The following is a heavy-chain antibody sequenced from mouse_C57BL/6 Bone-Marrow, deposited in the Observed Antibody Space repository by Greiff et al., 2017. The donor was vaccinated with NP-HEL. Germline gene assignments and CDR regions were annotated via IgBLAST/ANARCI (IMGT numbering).Heavy chain of an antibody. CDR3: ARHGGNYDYAMDY. Sequence: EVQLVESGGDLVKPGGSLKLSCAASGFTFSSYGMSWVRQTPDKRLEWVATISSGGSYTYYPDSVKGRFTISRDNAKNTLYLQMSRLKSEDTAMYYCARHGGNYDYAMDYWGQGTSVTVSS. CDR2: ISSGGSYT. J-gene: IGHJ4*01. V-gene: IGHV5-6*01. CDR1: GFTFSSYG. D-gene: IGHD2-1*01.